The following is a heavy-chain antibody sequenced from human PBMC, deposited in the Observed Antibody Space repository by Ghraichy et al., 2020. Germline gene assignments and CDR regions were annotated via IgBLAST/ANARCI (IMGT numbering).Heavy chain of an antibody. V-gene: IGHV3-64*01. CDR1: GFTFNDYH. J-gene: IGHJ4*02. D-gene: IGHD5-12*01. CDR3: ARISGPYGGYDY. Sequence: GGSLRLSCAASGFTFNDYHMSWVRQAPGKGLEYVSSILNNGGSTFYANSVKGRFTISRDNSKNTLYLQMGSLTAEDTAVYYCARISGPYGGYDYWGQGTLVTVSS. CDR2: ILNNGGST.